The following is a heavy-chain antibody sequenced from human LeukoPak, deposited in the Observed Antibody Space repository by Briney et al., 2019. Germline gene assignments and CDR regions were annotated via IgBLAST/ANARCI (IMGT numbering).Heavy chain of an antibody. CDR2: IYTSGST. Sequence: PSETLSLPCTLSGGSFSSGSYYWSWIRQPAGKGLEWIGRIYTSGSTNYNPSLKSRVTILVDTTKNQISQKLSSVTAADTAVYYCARGGVVPAATFDYWGQGTLVTVSS. CDR3: ARGGVVPAATFDY. J-gene: IGHJ4*02. D-gene: IGHD2-2*01. CDR1: GGSFSSGSYY. V-gene: IGHV4-61*02.